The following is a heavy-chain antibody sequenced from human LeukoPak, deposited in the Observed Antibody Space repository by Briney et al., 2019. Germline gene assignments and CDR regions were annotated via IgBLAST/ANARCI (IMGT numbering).Heavy chain of an antibody. J-gene: IGHJ4*02. CDR3: ARSRGYSSSWYKDY. D-gene: IGHD6-13*01. V-gene: IGHV4-34*01. Sequence: SETLSLTCAVYGGSFSGYYWSWIRQPPGKGLEWIGEINHSGSTNYNPSLKSRVTISVDTSKNQFSLKLSSVTAADTAVYYCARSRGYSSSWYKDYWGQGTLVTVSS. CDR1: GGSFSGYY. CDR2: INHSGST.